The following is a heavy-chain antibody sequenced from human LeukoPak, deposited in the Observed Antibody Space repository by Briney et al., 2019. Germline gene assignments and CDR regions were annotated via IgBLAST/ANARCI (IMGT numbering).Heavy chain of an antibody. CDR3: ATYSSSWFGFDY. CDR2: MNPNSGNT. V-gene: IGHV1-8*01. CDR1: GYTFTSYD. D-gene: IGHD6-13*01. J-gene: IGHJ4*02. Sequence: ASVKVSCKASGYTFTSYDINWVRQATGQGLEWMGWMNPNSGNTGYAQKFQGRVTMTRNTSISTAYMELSSLRSEDTAVYYCATYSSSWFGFDYWGQGTLVTVSS.